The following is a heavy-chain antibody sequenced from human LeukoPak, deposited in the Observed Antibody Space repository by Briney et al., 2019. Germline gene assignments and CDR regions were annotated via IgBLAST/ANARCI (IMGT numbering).Heavy chain of an antibody. D-gene: IGHD1-26*01. CDR1: GYTFTNYY. CDR2: FDPEDGET. CDR3: ATGGSYPTNAFDI. Sequence: GASVKVSCKASGYTFTNYYIHWVRQAPGKGLEWMGGFDPEDGETIYAQKFQGRVTMTEDTSTDTAYMELSSLRSEDTAVYYCATGGSYPTNAFDIWGQGTMVTVSS. J-gene: IGHJ3*02. V-gene: IGHV1-24*01.